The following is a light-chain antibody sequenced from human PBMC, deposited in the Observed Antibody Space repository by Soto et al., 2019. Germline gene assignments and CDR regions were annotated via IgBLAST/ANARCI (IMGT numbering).Light chain of an antibody. CDR2: KAS. CDR3: QQYESYPFT. V-gene: IGKV1-5*03. Sequence: DIKMTQSPSTLSASVGDRVTITCRASQSINNWLAWYQQKPGKAPKLLISKASNVKSGVPSRFSGTGSGTEFTLTISSLQPDDFASYYCQQYESYPFTFGGGTKVEI. CDR1: QSINNW. J-gene: IGKJ4*01.